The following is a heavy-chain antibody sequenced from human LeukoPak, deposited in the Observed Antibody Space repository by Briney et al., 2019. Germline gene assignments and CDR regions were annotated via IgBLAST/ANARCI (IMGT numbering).Heavy chain of an antibody. CDR3: ARATPIELRYFDRFPREKPFDY. V-gene: IGHV4-39*01. CDR1: GGSISSSSYY. CDR2: IYYSGST. Sequence: PSETLSLTCTVSGGSISSSSYYWGWIRQPPGKGLEWIGSIYYSGSTYYNPSLKSRVTISVDTSKNQFSLKLSSVTAADTAVYYCARATPIELRYFDRFPREKPFDYWGQGTLVTVSS. J-gene: IGHJ4*02. D-gene: IGHD3-9*01.